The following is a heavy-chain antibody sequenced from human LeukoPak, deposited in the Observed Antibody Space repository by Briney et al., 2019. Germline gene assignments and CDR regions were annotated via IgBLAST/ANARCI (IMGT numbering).Heavy chain of an antibody. Sequence: SETLSLTCTVSGGSISSYYWSWLRQPAGKGLEWIGRIYTSGSTNYNPSLKSRVTMSVDTSKNQFSLKLSSVTAADTAVYYCARDRKWPLLSDYWGQGTLVTVSS. CDR3: ARDRKWPLLSDY. CDR1: GGSISSYY. J-gene: IGHJ4*02. CDR2: IYTSGST. D-gene: IGHD1-26*01. V-gene: IGHV4-4*07.